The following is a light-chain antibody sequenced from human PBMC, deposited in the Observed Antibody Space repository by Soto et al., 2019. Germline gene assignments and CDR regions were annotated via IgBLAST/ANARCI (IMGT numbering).Light chain of an antibody. V-gene: IGLV2-11*01. CDR2: DVS. Sequence: QSALTQPRSVSGSPGQSVTISCTGTSSDVGGYNYVSWYQQHPGKAPKLMIYDVSKRPSGVPDRFSGSKSGNTASLTISGLQAEDEADYYCCSYAGSSTFGVLFGGGTKLTVL. CDR3: CSYAGSSTFGVL. CDR1: SSDVGGYNY. J-gene: IGLJ2*01.